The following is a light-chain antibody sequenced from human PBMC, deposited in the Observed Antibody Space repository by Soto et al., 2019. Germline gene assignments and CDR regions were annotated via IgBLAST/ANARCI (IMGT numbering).Light chain of an antibody. J-gene: IGKJ4*01. CDR1: QSISSW. Sequence: DIQMTPSPSTLSASVGDRVTITFRASQSISSWLSWYQQKPGKAPNLPIYKASSLESGAPSRFSGSGSGTEFTLNISSLQPDDFAPYYCQQYNSYPLTFGGGTKVEIK. V-gene: IGKV1-5*03. CDR2: KAS. CDR3: QQYNSYPLT.